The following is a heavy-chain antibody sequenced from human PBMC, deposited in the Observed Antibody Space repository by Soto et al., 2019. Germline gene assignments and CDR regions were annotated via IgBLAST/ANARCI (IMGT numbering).Heavy chain of an antibody. CDR2: IKQEGSEK. D-gene: IGHD3-10*01. J-gene: IGHJ5*02. CDR3: AIATYRITMVRGIVKGALAPFDP. Sequence: GGSLRLSCAASGFTFSSYWMSWVRQAPGKGLEWVANIKQEGSEKYYVDSVNGRFTISRDNAKNSLYLQMYSLRAEDTFVYYCAIATYRITMVRGIVKGALAPFDPWGQGTLVTVSS. V-gene: IGHV3-7*01. CDR1: GFTFSSYW.